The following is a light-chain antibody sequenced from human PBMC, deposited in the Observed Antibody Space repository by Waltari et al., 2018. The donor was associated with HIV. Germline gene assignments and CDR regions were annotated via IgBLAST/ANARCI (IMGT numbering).Light chain of an antibody. V-gene: IGLV1-40*01. CDR3: QSYDSNLSGL. CDR2: GNS. Sequence: QSELTQPPSVSAAPGQRVTISCTGSSSNIGAGYDVHWYQQVPGRAPKVVIYGNSNRPSGVPDGVAGSKSGSSSSLVITGLQSEDEADYYCQSYDSNLSGLFGGGTKVTVL. CDR1: SSNIGAGYD. J-gene: IGLJ2*01.